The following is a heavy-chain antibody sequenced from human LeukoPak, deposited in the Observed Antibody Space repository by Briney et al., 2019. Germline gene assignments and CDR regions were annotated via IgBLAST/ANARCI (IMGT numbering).Heavy chain of an antibody. CDR2: INEDGSIT. CDR1: GFTFSRYW. J-gene: IGHJ4*02. CDR3: ARDVGGSGSY. Sequence: GGSLRLSSAVSGFTFSRYWMHWVRQAPGKGLMWVSRINEDGSITDYADSVKGRFTISRDNAQNTLYLQMNSLRAEDTAVYYCARDVGGSGSYWGQGNLVTVSS. D-gene: IGHD3-10*01. V-gene: IGHV3-74*01.